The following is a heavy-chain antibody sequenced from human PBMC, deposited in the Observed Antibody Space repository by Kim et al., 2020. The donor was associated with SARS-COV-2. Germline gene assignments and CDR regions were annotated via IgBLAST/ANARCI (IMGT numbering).Heavy chain of an antibody. V-gene: IGHV4-30-4*01. D-gene: IGHD3-3*01. CDR3: ARVSGSVGLEWLLYADMGYYMDV. CDR2: IYYSGST. J-gene: IGHJ6*03. Sequence: SETLSLTCTVSGGSISSGDYYWSWIRQPPGKGLEWIGYIYYSGSTYYNPSLKSRVTIAVDTSKNQFSLKLSSVTAADTAVYYCARVSGSVGLEWLLYADMGYYMDVCGAGTTVTVSS. CDR1: GGSISSGDYY.